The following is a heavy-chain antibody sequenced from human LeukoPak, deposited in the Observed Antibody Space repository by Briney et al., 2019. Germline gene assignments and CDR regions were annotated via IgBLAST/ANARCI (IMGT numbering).Heavy chain of an antibody. Sequence: KPSETLSLTCTVSGGSISKYYWSWIRQPPGKGLEWIGYIYYSGSTNYNPSLKSRVTISVDTSKNQFSLKLTSVTAADTAVYYCARDLRFLEWLPDNWFDPWGQGTLVTVSS. CDR1: GGSISKYY. CDR2: IYYSGST. CDR3: ARDLRFLEWLPDNWFDP. J-gene: IGHJ5*02. D-gene: IGHD3-3*01. V-gene: IGHV4-59*01.